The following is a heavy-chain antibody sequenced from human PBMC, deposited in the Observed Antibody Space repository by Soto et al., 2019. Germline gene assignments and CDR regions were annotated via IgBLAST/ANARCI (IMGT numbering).Heavy chain of an antibody. V-gene: IGHV4-30-2*01. Sequence: QLQLQESGSGLVKPSQTLSLTCAVSGGSISSGGYSWSWIRQPPGKGLEGIGYIYHSGSTYYTPALNSRVTISVDRYKNQFSLKLSSVTAADTAVYYCARVVPSPNNPDYFDYWGQGTLVTVSS. CDR2: IYHSGST. J-gene: IGHJ4*02. CDR1: GGSISSGGYS. CDR3: ARVVPSPNNPDYFDY. D-gene: IGHD6-13*01.